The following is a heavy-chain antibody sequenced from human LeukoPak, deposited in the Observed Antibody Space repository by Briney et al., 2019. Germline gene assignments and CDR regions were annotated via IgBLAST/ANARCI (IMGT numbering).Heavy chain of an antibody. J-gene: IGHJ4*02. D-gene: IGHD3-3*01. V-gene: IGHV3-30*18. CDR1: GFTFSSYG. Sequence: PGGSLRLSCAASGFTFSSYGMHWVRQAPGKGLEWVAVISYDGSNKYYADSVKGRFTISRDNSKNTLYLQMNSLRAEDTAVYYCAKVIELGVVITPKYYFDYWGQGTLVTVSS. CDR2: ISYDGSNK. CDR3: AKVIELGVVITPKYYFDY.